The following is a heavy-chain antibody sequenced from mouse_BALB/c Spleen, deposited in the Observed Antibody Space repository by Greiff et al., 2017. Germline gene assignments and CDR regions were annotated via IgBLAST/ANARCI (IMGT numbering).Heavy chain of an antibody. CDR2: ISSGSSTI. V-gene: IGHV5-17*02. Sequence: EVNVVESGGGLVQPGGSRKLSCAASGFTFSSFGMHWVRQAPEKGLEWVAYISSGSSTIYYADTVKGRFTISRDNPKNTLFLQMTSLRSEDTAMYYCASSFYYGNTWGQGTLVTVSA. CDR3: ASSFYYGNT. J-gene: IGHJ3*01. D-gene: IGHD2-1*01. CDR1: GFTFSSFG.